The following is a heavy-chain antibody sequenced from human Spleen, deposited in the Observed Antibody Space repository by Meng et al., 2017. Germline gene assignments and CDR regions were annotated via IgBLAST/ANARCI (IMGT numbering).Heavy chain of an antibody. V-gene: IGHV3-23*01. J-gene: IGHJ3*02. Sequence: GGSLRLSCAASGFTVSHNYMSWVRQAPGKGLEWVSTISNSGHTTYYADSVKGRFTFSRDNSKNTLYLQMNSLRAEDTADYYCAKAHYDSRVLDAFDIWGQGTMVTVSS. CDR2: ISNSGHTT. CDR1: GFTVSHNY. D-gene: IGHD3-22*01. CDR3: AKAHYDSRVLDAFDI.